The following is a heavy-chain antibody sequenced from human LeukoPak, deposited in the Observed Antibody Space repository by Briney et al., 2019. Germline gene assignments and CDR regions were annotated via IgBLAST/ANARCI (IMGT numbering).Heavy chain of an antibody. J-gene: IGHJ4*02. CDR3: ARPPEYYYDSSGYYPYDY. CDR1: GFTFSSYW. V-gene: IGHV3-74*01. D-gene: IGHD3-22*01. CDR2: SNSDGSST. Sequence: GGSLRLSCAASGFTFSSYWMHWVRQAPGKGLVWVSRSNSDGSSTSYADSVKGRFTISRDNAKNSLYLQMNSLRAEDTAVYYCARPPEYYYDSSGYYPYDYWGQGTLVTVSS.